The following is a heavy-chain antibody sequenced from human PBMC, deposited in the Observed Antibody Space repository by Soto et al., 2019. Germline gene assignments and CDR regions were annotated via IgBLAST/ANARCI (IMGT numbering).Heavy chain of an antibody. J-gene: IGHJ4*02. CDR1: KFAFSSYS. D-gene: IGHD3-3*01. CDR2: ISDTSRAI. Sequence: EVYLVESGGGLVQPGGSLRLTCAASKFAFSSYSMNWVRQAPGKGLEWISHISDTSRAIYYADSVKGRFTISRDNAKNLLVLQMNSLRAEDTAVYYCARDLRYDFWTGFAPTGYWGQGTLVTVSS. CDR3: ARDLRYDFWTGFAPTGY. V-gene: IGHV3-48*04.